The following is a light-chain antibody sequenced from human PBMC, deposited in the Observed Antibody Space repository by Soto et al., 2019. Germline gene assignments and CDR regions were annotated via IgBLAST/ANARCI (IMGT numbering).Light chain of an antibody. CDR3: QHCNNWPLP. CDR1: QSVSSN. J-gene: IGKJ1*01. CDR2: DAF. Sequence: PQSPFTLPVSKGDRVTLPCRASQSVSSNLAWYQQKPGQAPSLLIYDAFNRATGIPARFSGSGSGTDFTLTISSLQPEDFALYYCQHCNNWPLPFGRGTKVDIK. V-gene: IGKV3-11*01.